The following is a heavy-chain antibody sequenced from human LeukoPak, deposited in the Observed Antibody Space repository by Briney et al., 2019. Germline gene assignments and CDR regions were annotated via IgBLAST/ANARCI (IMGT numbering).Heavy chain of an antibody. CDR1: RFTFSSYG. Sequence: GSLRLSCAASRFTFSSYGMNWVRQAPGKGLEWVAVTSSDLNVKLYADSVKGRFTISRDNSRSTLYLQMNSLRPEDTAIYYCAREGYYGSGSPPSLYFDYWGQGTLVTVSS. D-gene: IGHD3-10*01. CDR2: TSSDLNVK. V-gene: IGHV3-30*03. J-gene: IGHJ4*02. CDR3: AREGYYGSGSPPSLYFDY.